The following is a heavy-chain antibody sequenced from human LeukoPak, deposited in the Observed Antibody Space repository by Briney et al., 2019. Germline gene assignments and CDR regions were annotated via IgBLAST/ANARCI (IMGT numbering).Heavy chain of an antibody. V-gene: IGHV1-46*01. J-gene: IGHJ5*02. CDR1: VLTYGCHY. CDR2: INPSGDTT. CDR3: ARTKSDIIKGDDSRTSYWCFEP. Sequence: ASVKVSCQASVLTYGCHYMHWARPAPGQGLEWMGIINPSGDTTSHAQKFQGRVTMTRDTSTSTVYMEVTSLRSEGTAVYYCARTKSDIIKGDDSRTSYWCFEPWGQGTLVTVSS. D-gene: IGHD2-8*02.